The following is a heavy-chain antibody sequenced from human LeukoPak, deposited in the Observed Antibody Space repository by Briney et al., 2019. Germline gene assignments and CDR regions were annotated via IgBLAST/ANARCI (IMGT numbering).Heavy chain of an antibody. CDR2: ISGSGSGGST. CDR1: GFTFSSYA. D-gene: IGHD5-24*01. J-gene: IGHJ4*02. Sequence: GGSLRLSCAASGFTFSSYAMSWVRQAPGKGLEWVSNISGSGSGGSTYYADSVKGRFAISRDNSKNTLYLQMNSLRAEDTAVYYCAKSGYNRFDYWGQGTLVTVSS. V-gene: IGHV3-23*01. CDR3: AKSGYNRFDY.